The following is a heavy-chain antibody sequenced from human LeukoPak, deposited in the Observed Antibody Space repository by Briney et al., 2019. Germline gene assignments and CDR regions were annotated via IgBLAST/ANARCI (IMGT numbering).Heavy chain of an antibody. J-gene: IGHJ3*01. CDR2: IYPDDSDT. CDR3: ARRQSSGWYLFDF. Sequence: GESLKISCKGSGYSFTSHWIAWARQMPGEGLEWMGIIYPDDSDTTYSPSFQGQVTISADKSISTAYLQWSSLKASDTAMYYCARRQSSGWYLFDFWGQGTLVTVSS. D-gene: IGHD6-19*01. CDR1: GYSFTSHW. V-gene: IGHV5-51*01.